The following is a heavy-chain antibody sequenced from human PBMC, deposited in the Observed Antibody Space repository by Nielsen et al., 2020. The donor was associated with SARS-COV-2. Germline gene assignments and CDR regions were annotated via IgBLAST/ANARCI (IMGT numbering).Heavy chain of an antibody. J-gene: IGHJ4*02. CDR1: GFTFDDYG. CDR3: ARVYYDSSGYLNYFDY. V-gene: IGHV3-20*01. D-gene: IGHD3-22*01. Sequence: GESLKISCAASGFTFDDYGMSWVRQAPGKGLEWVSGINWNGGSTGYADSVKGRFTISRDNAKNSLYLQMNSLRAEDTALYHRARVYYDSSGYLNYFDYWGQGTLVTVSS. CDR2: INWNGGST.